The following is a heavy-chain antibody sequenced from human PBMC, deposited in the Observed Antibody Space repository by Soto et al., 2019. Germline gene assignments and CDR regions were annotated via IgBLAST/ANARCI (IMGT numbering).Heavy chain of an antibody. D-gene: IGHD3-22*01. J-gene: IGHJ5*02. CDR2: INHSGST. V-gene: IGHV4-34*01. Sequence: QVQLQQWGAGLLKPSETLSLTCAVYGGSFRGYNWSWIRQPPGKGLEWIGEINHSGSTNYNPSRKRRITIPESQSKNHFALKQGYVTARDTAVYYCARVHVGVIPYWFDPWGQGTLVTVSS. CDR1: GGSFRGYN. CDR3: ARVHVGVIPYWFDP.